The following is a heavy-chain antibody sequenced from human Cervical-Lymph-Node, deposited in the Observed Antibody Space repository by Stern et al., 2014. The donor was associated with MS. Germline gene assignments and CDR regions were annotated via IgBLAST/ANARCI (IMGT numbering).Heavy chain of an antibody. V-gene: IGHV1-69*01. CDR2: SIPDHGRP. Sequence: EKLVESGAEVKKPGSSMKVSCKASGCTFSSYSFSWVRQAPGQGLEWMGGSIPDHGRPNYAQKFQCKVTISADESTNTVYMDLSSLRSEDTAVYFCAIDPGNIVVVEETFHGYWGQGTQVIVSS. J-gene: IGHJ4*02. D-gene: IGHD2-15*01. CDR1: GCTFSSYS. CDR3: AIDPGNIVVVEETFHGY.